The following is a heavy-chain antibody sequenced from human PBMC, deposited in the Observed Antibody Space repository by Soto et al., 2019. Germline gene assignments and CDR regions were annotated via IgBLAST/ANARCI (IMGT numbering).Heavy chain of an antibody. D-gene: IGHD2-2*01. CDR1: GDSISSYY. CDR2: IYSSGST. V-gene: IGHV4-59*13. Sequence: SETLSLTCTVSGDSISSYYWSWVRQPPGQGLEWIGYIYSSGSTNYNPSFKSRVTISVDTSKNQFSLRLTSVTAADTAMYYCARSHHFHASFYYYMDVWGKGTTVTVSS. CDR3: ARSHHFHASFYYYMDV. J-gene: IGHJ6*03.